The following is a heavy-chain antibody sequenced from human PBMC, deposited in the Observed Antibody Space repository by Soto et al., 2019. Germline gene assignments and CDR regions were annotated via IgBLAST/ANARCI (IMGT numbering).Heavy chain of an antibody. D-gene: IGHD3-3*02. CDR2: IKYDGGIA. CDR3: ARGIRDNYGSDV. CDR1: GFTFSNYW. Sequence: EVQLVESGGGLVQPGGSLRLSCAASGFTFSNYWMHWVRQGPGKGLVWVSRIKYDGGIATYADSVKGRFTISRDNAENTLYLQMNSLRAEDTAVYYCARGIRDNYGSDVWGQGTTVTVSS. V-gene: IGHV3-74*03. J-gene: IGHJ6*02.